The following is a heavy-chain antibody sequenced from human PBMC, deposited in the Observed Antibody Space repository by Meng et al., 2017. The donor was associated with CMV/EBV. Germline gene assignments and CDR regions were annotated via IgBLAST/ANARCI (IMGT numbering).Heavy chain of an antibody. Sequence: VKVSCKASGGTFSTYTFGWVRQAPGQGLEWVGRVIPILGMTNYAEKFQGRVTIIADESTTTVYMELSSLTSDDTAVYYCARDIRYDQNWFDPWGQGTLVTVSS. CDR3: ARDIRYDQNWFDP. V-gene: IGHV1-69*04. CDR1: GGTFSTYT. CDR2: VIPILGMT. J-gene: IGHJ5*02. D-gene: IGHD1-1*01.